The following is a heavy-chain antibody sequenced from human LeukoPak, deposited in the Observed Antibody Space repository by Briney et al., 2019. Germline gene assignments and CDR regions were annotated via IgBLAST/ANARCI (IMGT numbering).Heavy chain of an antibody. D-gene: IGHD1-26*01. Sequence: GGSLRLSCAASGFTFSSYWMHWVRQAPGKGLVWVSRINSDGSSTSYADSVKGRFTISRDNAKNTLYLQMNSLRAEDTAVYYCVRDGVGAPPFDYWGQGVLVTVSS. J-gene: IGHJ4*02. CDR2: INSDGSST. CDR3: VRDGVGAPPFDY. V-gene: IGHV3-74*01. CDR1: GFTFSSYW.